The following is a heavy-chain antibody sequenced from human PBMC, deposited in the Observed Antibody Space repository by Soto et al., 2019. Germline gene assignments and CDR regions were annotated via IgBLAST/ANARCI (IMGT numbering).Heavy chain of an antibody. CDR1: GYTFTGYY. CDR2: INPNSGGT. Sequence: GASVKVSCKASGYTFTGYYMHWVRQVPGQGLEWMGWINPNSGGTNYAQKFQGRVTMTRDTSISTAYMELSRLRSDDTAVYYCARALWRGSSSWYGDYWGQGTLVTVSS. J-gene: IGHJ4*02. CDR3: ARALWRGSSSWYGDY. V-gene: IGHV1-2*02. D-gene: IGHD6-13*01.